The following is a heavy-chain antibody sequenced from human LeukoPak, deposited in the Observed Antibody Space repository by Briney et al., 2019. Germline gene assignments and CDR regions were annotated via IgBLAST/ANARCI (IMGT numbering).Heavy chain of an antibody. Sequence: GGSLRLSCAASGFTVSSTCMRWVRQAPGKGLEWVSTIYSGGSIYYADFVKGRFTISRENYKNTLYLQMNSLRAEDTAVYYCARGASDTVTTGVDYWGQGTLVTVSS. D-gene: IGHD4-4*01. CDR3: ARGASDTVTTGVDY. V-gene: IGHV3-66*01. CDR1: GFTVSSTC. CDR2: IYSGGSI. J-gene: IGHJ4*02.